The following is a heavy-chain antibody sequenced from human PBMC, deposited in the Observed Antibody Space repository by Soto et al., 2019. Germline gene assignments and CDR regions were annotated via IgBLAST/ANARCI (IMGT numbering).Heavy chain of an antibody. CDR3: ARDDPGVGIDY. V-gene: IGHV3-74*01. CDR1: GFNFNNYW. D-gene: IGHD1-26*01. CDR2: ISSNGGSS. J-gene: IGHJ4*02. Sequence: SGGSLRLSCAASGFNFNNYWMHWVRQDPGKGLVWVSHISSNGGSSSYVDSVKGRFTISRDNAKNTLYLQMNSLRAEDTAVYFCARDDPGVGIDYWGQGTLVTVSS.